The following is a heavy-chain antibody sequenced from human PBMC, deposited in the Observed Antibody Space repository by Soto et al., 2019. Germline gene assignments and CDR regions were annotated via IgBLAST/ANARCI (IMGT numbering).Heavy chain of an antibody. Sequence: SETLSLTCTVFGGGSISSSSFYWGWIRQPPGKGLDWIGSIYYSGSTYYNPSLKSRVTISVDTSKNQFSLRVSSVTAADTAVYYCVAGQWMNWFDPWGQGTLVTV. J-gene: IGHJ5*02. D-gene: IGHD6-19*01. CDR1: GGGSISSSSFY. V-gene: IGHV4-39*01. CDR2: IYYSGST. CDR3: VAGQWMNWFDP.